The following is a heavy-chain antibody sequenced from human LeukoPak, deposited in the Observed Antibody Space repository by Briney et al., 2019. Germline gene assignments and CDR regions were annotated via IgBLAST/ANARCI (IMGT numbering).Heavy chain of an antibody. CDR3: ARESEAAGTYYLDH. J-gene: IGHJ4*02. D-gene: IGHD6-25*01. Sequence: GGSLRLSCAASGFTFNEFWMHWVRQVPGKGLMWVSRIHKDGLHTWYADSMKGRFTISRDNPENTVYLNLTSLRVEDPAVYYCARESEAAGTYYLDHWGQGNLVTVSS. CDR1: GFTFNEFW. V-gene: IGHV3-74*01. CDR2: IHKDGLHT.